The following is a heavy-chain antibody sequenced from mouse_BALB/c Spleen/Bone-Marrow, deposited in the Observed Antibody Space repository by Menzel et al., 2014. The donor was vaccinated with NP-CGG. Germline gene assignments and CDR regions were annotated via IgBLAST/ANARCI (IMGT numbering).Heavy chain of an antibody. CDR3: ARDGYDSSYWYFDV. D-gene: IGHD1-1*01. V-gene: IGHV1-14*01. Sequence: VQLQQPGPELVKPGASVKMSCKASGYTFTSYILHWMKQKPGQGLEWIGYINPYNDVTKYNVKLKGKAKLTSDKSSSTAYMELSSLTSEDSAVYYCARDGYDSSYWYFDVWGAGTTVTVSS. CDR1: GYTFTSYI. CDR2: INPYNDVT. J-gene: IGHJ1*01.